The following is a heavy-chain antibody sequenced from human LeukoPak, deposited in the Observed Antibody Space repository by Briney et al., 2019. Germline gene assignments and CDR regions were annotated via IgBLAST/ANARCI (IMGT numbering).Heavy chain of an antibody. CDR3: ASGPLGVTPHPH. CDR2: ISYDGSNK. CDR1: GFTFSSYA. J-gene: IGHJ4*02. D-gene: IGHD1-26*01. V-gene: IGHV3-30*04. Sequence: GRSLRLSCAASGFTFSSYAMHWVRQAPGKGLEWVAVISYDGSNKNYADSVKGRFTISRDNSKNTLYLQMNSLRTEDTAVYYCASGPLGVTPHPHWGQGTLVTVSS.